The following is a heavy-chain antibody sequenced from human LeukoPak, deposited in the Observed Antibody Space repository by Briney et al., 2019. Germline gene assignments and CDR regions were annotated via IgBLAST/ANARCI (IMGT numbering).Heavy chain of an antibody. V-gene: IGHV6-1*01. CDR3: ASSLAVSSSWSPDCFDI. CDR2: TYYRSKWYN. J-gene: IGHJ3*02. CDR1: GDSVSSNSAT. Sequence: SQTLSLTCAISGDSVSSNSATWNWIRQSPSRGLEWLGRTYYRSKWYNDYAVSVTSRITINLDTSKNQFSLQLNSVTPEDTAVYYCASSLAVSSSWSPDCFDIWGQGTMVTVSS. D-gene: IGHD6-13*01.